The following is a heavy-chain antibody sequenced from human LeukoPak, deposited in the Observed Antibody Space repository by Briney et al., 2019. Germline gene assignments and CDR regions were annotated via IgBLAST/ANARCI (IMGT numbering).Heavy chain of an antibody. Sequence: GGSLRLSCAASGFTFSRYWMHWVRQAPGKGLVWVSRINSDGSSTNYADSVKGRFTISRDNAKNTLYLQMNSLRAEDRAMYYCARAVYYSNYLGYWGQGTLVTVSS. CDR3: ARAVYYSNYLGY. V-gene: IGHV3-74*01. CDR1: GFTFSRYW. J-gene: IGHJ4*01. CDR2: INSDGSST. D-gene: IGHD3-10*01.